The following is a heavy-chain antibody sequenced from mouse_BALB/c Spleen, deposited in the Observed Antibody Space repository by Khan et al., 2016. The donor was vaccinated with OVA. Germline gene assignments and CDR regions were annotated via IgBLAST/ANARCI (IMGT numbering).Heavy chain of an antibody. CDR3: ARAYYRYDGYYAMDY. CDR2: IWGGGGT. CDR1: GFSLSRHN. V-gene: IGHV2-6-4*01. D-gene: IGHD2-14*01. Sequence: QVQLKESGPGLVAPSQSLSITCTVSGFSLSRHNIHWVRQPPGKGLEWLGMIWGGGGTDYNSTLKSRLSISKDNSKSQVFLKMNSLQTEDSAMYYCARAYYRYDGYYAMDYWGQGTSVTVSS. J-gene: IGHJ4*01.